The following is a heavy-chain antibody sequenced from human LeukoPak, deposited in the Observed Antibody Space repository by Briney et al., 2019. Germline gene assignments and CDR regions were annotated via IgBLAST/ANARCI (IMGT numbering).Heavy chain of an antibody. J-gene: IGHJ4*02. CDR1: RFTFSYYW. CDR2: IKQDASNK. CDR3: LGGVAADY. Sequence: GGSLRLSCAASRFTFSYYWMTWVRQAPGKGVEWVANIKQDASNKHYADSVKGRFTISRDNAKNSLYLQMNSLRVEDTAVYYCLGGVAADYWGRGTLVTVSS. V-gene: IGHV3-7*01. D-gene: IGHD3-16*01.